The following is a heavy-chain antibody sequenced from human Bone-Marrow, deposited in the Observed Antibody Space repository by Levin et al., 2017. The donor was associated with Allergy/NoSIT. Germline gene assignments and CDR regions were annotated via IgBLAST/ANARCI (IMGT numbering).Heavy chain of an antibody. V-gene: IGHV4-39*01. J-gene: IGHJ6*03. CDR2: IYYSGTT. Sequence: PSETLSLTCTVSGASISSRSYYWGWIRQSPGKGLEWIATIYYSGTTYYNPSLESRVTVTLHTSKNQLSLNLSSVTAADTAVYYCARHTYFYYYMDVWGKGTTVSVSS. CDR3: ARHTYFYYYMDV. CDR1: GASISSRSYY.